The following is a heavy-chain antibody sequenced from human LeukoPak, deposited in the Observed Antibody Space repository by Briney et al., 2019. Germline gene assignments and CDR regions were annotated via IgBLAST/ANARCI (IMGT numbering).Heavy chain of an antibody. CDR2: IYYSGST. V-gene: IGHV4-59*01. CDR1: GGSIISYY. J-gene: IGHJ6*03. CDR3: ARGGGYDFYYYYMDV. Sequence: SETLSLTCTVSGGSIISYYWSWIRQPPGKGLEWIGYIYYSGSTNYNPSLKSRVTISVDTSKNQFSLKLSPVTAADTAVYYCARGGGYDFYYYYMDVWGKGTTVTVSS. D-gene: IGHD5-12*01.